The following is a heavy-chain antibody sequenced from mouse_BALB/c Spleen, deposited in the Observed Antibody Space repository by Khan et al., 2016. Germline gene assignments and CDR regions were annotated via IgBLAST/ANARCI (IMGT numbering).Heavy chain of an antibody. J-gene: IGHJ3*01. CDR2: INPSSNYS. D-gene: IGHD2-1*01. V-gene: IGHV1-4*01. CDR3: ARGDGNNAY. Sequence: QVQLQQSGAELARPGASVKMSCKASGYTFTTYTMQWVKQRPGQGLEWIGYINPSSNYSNYNQKFKDKATLTADKSSSTAYMHMSSLTSEDAAVYYCARGDGNNAYWGQGTLVTVSA. CDR1: GYTFTTYT.